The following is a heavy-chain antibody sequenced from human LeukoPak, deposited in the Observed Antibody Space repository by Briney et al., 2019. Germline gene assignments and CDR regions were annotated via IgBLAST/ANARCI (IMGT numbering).Heavy chain of an antibody. CDR1: GFTFRSYA. CDR3: AKDVYDFWSGQGYFQH. CDR2: ISGSGGST. J-gene: IGHJ1*01. Sequence: GGSLRLSCAASGFTFRSYAMSWVRQAPGKGLEWVSAISGSGGSTYYADSVKGRFTISRDNSKNTLYLQMNSLRAEDTAVYYCAKDVYDFWSGQGYFQHWGQGTLVTVSS. D-gene: IGHD3-3*01. V-gene: IGHV3-23*01.